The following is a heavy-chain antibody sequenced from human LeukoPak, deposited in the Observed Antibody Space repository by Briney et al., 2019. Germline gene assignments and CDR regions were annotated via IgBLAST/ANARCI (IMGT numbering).Heavy chain of an antibody. CDR2: IGTAGDT. J-gene: IGHJ4*02. CDR3: ARGGEYSSGWYEIDY. Sequence: GGSLRLSCAASGFTFSTYDMHWVRQATGKGLEWVSSIGTAGDTYYLGSVKCRFTISRENAKNSLYLQMNSLRAGDTAVYYCARGGEYSSGWYEIDYWGQGTLVTVSS. CDR1: GFTFSTYD. D-gene: IGHD6-19*01. V-gene: IGHV3-13*01.